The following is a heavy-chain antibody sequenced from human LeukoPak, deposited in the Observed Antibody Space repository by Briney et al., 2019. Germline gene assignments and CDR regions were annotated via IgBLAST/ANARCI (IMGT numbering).Heavy chain of an antibody. CDR2: ICTRGST. D-gene: IGHD6-19*01. CDR1: VGSLSSYC. CDR3: AEGGQWLRV. J-gene: IGHJ4*02. V-gene: IGHV4-4*07. Sequence: SETLSLTCTVSVGSLSSYCWSCIRQPAGKGLEWIGRICTRGSTNYNPSLKSRVTMSVDTSKNQFSLKLSSVTAADTAVYYCAEGGQWLRVWGQGTLVTVSS.